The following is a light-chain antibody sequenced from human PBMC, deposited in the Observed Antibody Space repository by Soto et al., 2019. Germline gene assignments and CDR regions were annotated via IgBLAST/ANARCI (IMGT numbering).Light chain of an antibody. Sequence: QSALTQPASVSGSPGQSITISCTGTSSDVGGYKYVSWYQQHPGKVPKLMIYEVSNRPSGVSNRFSGSKSGNTASLTISGLQAEDEADYYCSSYTSSSTLHVFGTGTKVAVL. CDR1: SSDVGGYKY. CDR3: SSYTSSSTLHV. V-gene: IGLV2-14*01. CDR2: EVS. J-gene: IGLJ1*01.